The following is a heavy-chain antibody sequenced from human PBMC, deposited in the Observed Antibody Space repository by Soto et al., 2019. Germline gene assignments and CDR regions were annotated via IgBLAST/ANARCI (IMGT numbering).Heavy chain of an antibody. Sequence: PSETLSLTCTVSGYSISSGSYWVWIRQPPGKGPEWIASIYHGGTTFYNPSLKSRVTISVYTSKNQFSLKLSSVTAADTAGYYCARHRGTHNWFDPWGQGTLVTVSS. CDR1: GYSISSGSY. J-gene: IGHJ5*02. V-gene: IGHV4-38-2*02. CDR3: ARHRGTHNWFDP. CDR2: IYHGGTT.